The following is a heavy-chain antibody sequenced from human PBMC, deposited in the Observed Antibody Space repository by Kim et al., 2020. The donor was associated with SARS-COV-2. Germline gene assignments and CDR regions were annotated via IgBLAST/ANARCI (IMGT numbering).Heavy chain of an antibody. CDR1: GFTFGDYA. D-gene: IGHD1-26*01. CDR2: ISWNSGSI. V-gene: IGHV3-9*01. CDR3: AKCYSSSGGSFDY. J-gene: IGHJ4*02. Sequence: GGSLRLSCAASGFTFGDYAMHWVRQAPGKGLVWVSGISWNSGSIGYADSVKGRFTISRDNAKNSLYLQMNSLRAEDTALYYCAKCYSSSGGSFDYWGQGTLVTVSS.